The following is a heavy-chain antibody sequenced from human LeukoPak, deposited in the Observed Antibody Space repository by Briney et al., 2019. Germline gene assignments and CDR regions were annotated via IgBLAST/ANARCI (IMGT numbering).Heavy chain of an antibody. CDR1: GGTFSSYA. CDR3: ASQVVTAAIWVY. J-gene: IGHJ4*02. D-gene: IGHD2-2*01. V-gene: IGHV1-69*13. Sequence: ASVKVSCKASGGTFSSYAISWVRQAPGQGLEWMGGIIPIFGTANYAQKFQGRVTITADESTSTAYMELSSLRSEDTAVYYCASQVVTAAIWVYWGQGTLVTVSS. CDR2: IIPIFGTA.